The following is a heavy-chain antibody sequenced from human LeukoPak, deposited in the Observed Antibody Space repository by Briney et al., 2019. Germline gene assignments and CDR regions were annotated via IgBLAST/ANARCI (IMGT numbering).Heavy chain of an antibody. Sequence: ASVKVSCKASGYTFTSYDINWVRQATGQGLEWMGWMNPNSGNTGYAQKLQGRVTITRNTSISTAYMELSSLRSEDTAVYYCARDSSTSRMDWFDPWGQGTLVTVSS. J-gene: IGHJ5*02. CDR2: MNPNSGNT. CDR3: ARDSSTSRMDWFDP. CDR1: GYTFTSYD. V-gene: IGHV1-8*03. D-gene: IGHD2-2*01.